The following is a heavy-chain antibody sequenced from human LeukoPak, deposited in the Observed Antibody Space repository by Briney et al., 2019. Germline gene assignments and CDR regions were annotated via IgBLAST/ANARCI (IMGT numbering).Heavy chain of an antibody. V-gene: IGHV5-51*01. CDR2: IYPDDSNT. CDR1: GYSFTTHW. J-gene: IGHJ4*02. D-gene: IGHD4/OR15-4a*01. CDR3: ARRANGATNFDY. Sequence: GESLKISCRGSGYSFTTHWIGWVRQLPGKGLELMGIIYPDDSNTRYSPSFQGQVTISADKSISTAYLQWSSLKASDTAICYCARRANGATNFDYWGQGTLVTVSS.